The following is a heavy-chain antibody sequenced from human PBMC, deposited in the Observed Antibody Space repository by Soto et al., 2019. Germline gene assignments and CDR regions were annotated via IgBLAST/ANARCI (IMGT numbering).Heavy chain of an antibody. CDR3: ARLIHCKTTSCYFDY. D-gene: IGHD2-2*01. Sequence: QLQLKESGPGLVKPSETLSLTCTVSGGSISSSSYYWAWVRQPPGKGLEWIGSIYYSGTTYYNPSLKSLVTISEDTSKNQFSLKLSSVTAADTAVFYCARLIHCKTTSCYFDYWGQGTLVTVSS. V-gene: IGHV4-39*01. J-gene: IGHJ4*02. CDR2: IYYSGTT. CDR1: GGSISSSSYY.